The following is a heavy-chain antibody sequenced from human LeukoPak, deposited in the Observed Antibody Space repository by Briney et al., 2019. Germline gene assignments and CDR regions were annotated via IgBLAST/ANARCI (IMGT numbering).Heavy chain of an antibody. V-gene: IGHV4-59*01. CDR1: GGSFNDYF. CDR3: AREDSGFQI. J-gene: IGHJ3*02. CDR2: IYHTGGT. Sequence: SETLSLTCTVSGGSFNDYFWSWTRQPPGKGLEWIGYIYHTGGTHYNPSLKSRVTMSLDTSKNQFSLKLSSVTALDTAVYFCAREDSGFQIWGQGRMVTVSS.